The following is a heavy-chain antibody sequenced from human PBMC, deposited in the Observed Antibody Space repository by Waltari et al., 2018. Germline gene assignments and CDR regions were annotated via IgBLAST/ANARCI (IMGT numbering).Heavy chain of an antibody. CDR2: INHSGST. Sequence: QVQLQQWGAGLLKPSETLSLPCAVYGGSFSGYYWSWIRQPPGKGLEWVGEINHSGSTNYNPSLKSRVTISVDTSKNQFSLKLSSVTAADTAVYYCARAVVVYAYYYYYGMDVWGQGTTVTVSS. CDR3: ARAVVVYAYYYYYGMDV. D-gene: IGHD2-15*01. CDR1: GGSFSGYY. J-gene: IGHJ6*02. V-gene: IGHV4-34*01.